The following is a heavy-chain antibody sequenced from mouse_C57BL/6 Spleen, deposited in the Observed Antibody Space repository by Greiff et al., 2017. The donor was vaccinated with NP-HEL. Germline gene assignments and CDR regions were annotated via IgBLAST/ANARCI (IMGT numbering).Heavy chain of an antibody. D-gene: IGHD1-1*01. CDR3: ARDGYYYGSSAWFAY. Sequence: QVQLKESDAELVKPGASVKISCKVSGYTFTDHTIHWMKQRPEQGLEWIGYIYPRDGSTKYNEKFKGKATLTADKSSSTAYMQLNSLTSEDSAVYFCARDGYYYGSSAWFAYWGQGTLVTVSA. V-gene: IGHV1-78*01. CDR2: IYPRDGST. J-gene: IGHJ3*01. CDR1: GYTFTDHT.